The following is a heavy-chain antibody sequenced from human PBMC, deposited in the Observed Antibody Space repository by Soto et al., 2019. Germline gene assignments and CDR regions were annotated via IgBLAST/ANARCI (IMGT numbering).Heavy chain of an antibody. Sequence: GGSLRLSCAASGFTFSSYLMSWVRQAPGKGLEWVANIRQDGSEKYYVDSVKGRFTISRDNAKNSLYLQMNSLRAEDTAVYYCARTTPHDYNDYWGQGTLVTVSS. D-gene: IGHD4-4*01. CDR3: ARTTPHDYNDY. CDR1: GFTFSSYL. V-gene: IGHV3-7*01. J-gene: IGHJ4*02. CDR2: IRQDGSEK.